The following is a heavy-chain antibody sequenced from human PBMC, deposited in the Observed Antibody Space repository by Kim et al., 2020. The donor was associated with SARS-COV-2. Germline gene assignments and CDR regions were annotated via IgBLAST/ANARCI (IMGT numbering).Heavy chain of an antibody. V-gene: IGHV4-59*11. CDR1: GGSISDHY. CDR3: ARDQPSGWPLYF. CDR2: RSHRCST. J-gene: IGHJ4*01. D-gene: IGHD6-19*01. Sequence: SETLSLTCTVSGGSISDHYWSWIRQSPGKGLEWIGYRSHRCSTKYNPSLRRRATISLDTSKNQFSLPLNLTSVTAADPAAYYCARDQPSGWPLYF.